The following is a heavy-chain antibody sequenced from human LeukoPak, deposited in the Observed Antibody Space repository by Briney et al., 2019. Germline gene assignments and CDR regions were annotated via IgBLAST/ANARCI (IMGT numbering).Heavy chain of an antibody. D-gene: IGHD3-3*01. CDR2: ISSSSSYI. CDR3: ARDKGAGFLED. Sequence: GGSLRLSCAASGFTFSSYSMNWVRQAPGKGLEWVSSISSSSSYIYYADSAKGRFTISRDNAKNSLYLQMNSLRAEDTAVYYCARDKGAGFLEDWGQGTLVTVSS. J-gene: IGHJ4*02. V-gene: IGHV3-21*01. CDR1: GFTFSSYS.